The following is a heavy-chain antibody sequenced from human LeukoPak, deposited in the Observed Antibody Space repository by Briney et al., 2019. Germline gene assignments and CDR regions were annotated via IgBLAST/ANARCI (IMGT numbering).Heavy chain of an antibody. CDR3: ARGGYYGSGNDFRFDP. D-gene: IGHD3-10*01. CDR1: GGSISYYY. CDR2: IYTSGRT. J-gene: IGHJ5*02. Sequence: PSETLSLTCTVSGGSISYYYWNWIRQPAGKGLEWIGRIYTSGRTYYNPSLKSRVTMSVDTSKNQFSLKLSSVTAADTAVYYCARGGYYGSGNDFRFDPWGQGTLVTVSS. V-gene: IGHV4-4*07.